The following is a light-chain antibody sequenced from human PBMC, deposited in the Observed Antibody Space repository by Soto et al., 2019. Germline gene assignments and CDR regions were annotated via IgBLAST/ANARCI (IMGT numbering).Light chain of an antibody. CDR1: QAVSSN. CDR2: AAY. V-gene: IGKV3-15*01. J-gene: IGKJ3*01. Sequence: EIVMTQSPATLSVSPGERATLSCRASQAVSSNLAWYQQKPGQAPRLLIYAAYTRGAGIPDRFSGSGSGTGFTLTITSLQSEDFAVYYCQHYNNWPFTFGPGTKVDIK. CDR3: QHYNNWPFT.